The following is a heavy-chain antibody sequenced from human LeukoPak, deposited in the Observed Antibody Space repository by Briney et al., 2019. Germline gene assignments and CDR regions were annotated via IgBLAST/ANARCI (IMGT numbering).Heavy chain of an antibody. CDR2: INHSGST. CDR3: ARGQPWFDP. CDR1: GGSFSGYY. J-gene: IGHJ5*02. Sequence: SETLSLTCAVYGGSFSGYYWSWIRQPPGKGLEWIGEINHSGSTNYNPSLKSRVTISVDTSKNQFSLKPSSVTAADTAVYYCARGQPWFDPWGQGTLVTVSS. V-gene: IGHV4-34*01. D-gene: IGHD2-2*01.